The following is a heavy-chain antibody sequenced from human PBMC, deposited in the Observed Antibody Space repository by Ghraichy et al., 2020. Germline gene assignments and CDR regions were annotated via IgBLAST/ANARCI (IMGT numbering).Heavy chain of an antibody. CDR1: GYTFTSYD. V-gene: IGHV1-8*01. D-gene: IGHD2-2*01. Sequence: ASVKVSCKASGYTFTSYDINWVRQATGQGLEWMGWMNPNSGNTGYAQKFQGRVTMTRNTSISTAYMELSSLRSEDTAVYYCARVGYCSSTSCWPYYYYGMDVWGQGTTVTVSS. CDR3: ARVGYCSSTSCWPYYYYGMDV. CDR2: MNPNSGNT. J-gene: IGHJ6*02.